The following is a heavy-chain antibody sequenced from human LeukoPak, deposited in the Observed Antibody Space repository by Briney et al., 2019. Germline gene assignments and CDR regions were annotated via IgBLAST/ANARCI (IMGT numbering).Heavy chain of an antibody. V-gene: IGHV4-4*07. D-gene: IGHD2-15*01. CDR3: ARDSVCSGGSCHEVDV. CDR1: GGSISSYY. J-gene: IGHJ6*04. Sequence: SETLSPTCTVSGGSISSYYWSWIRQPAGKGLEWIGRIFASGSTNYNPSLRSRVTMSVDTSKNQFSLKLTSVTAADTAVYYCARDSVCSGGSCHEVDVWGKGTAVTVSS. CDR2: IFASGST.